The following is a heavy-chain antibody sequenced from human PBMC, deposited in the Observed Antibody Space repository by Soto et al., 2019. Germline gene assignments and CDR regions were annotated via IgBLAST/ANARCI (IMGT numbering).Heavy chain of an antibody. CDR3: ASDQTGYYGSGSFAWFDP. Sequence: ASVKVSCKASGGTFSSYAISWVRQAPGQGLEWMGGIIPIFGTANYAQKFQGRVTITADESTSTAYMELSSLRSEDTAVYYCASDQTGYYGSGSFAWFDPWGQGTLVTVSS. V-gene: IGHV1-69*13. CDR1: GGTFSSYA. D-gene: IGHD3-10*01. J-gene: IGHJ5*02. CDR2: IIPIFGTA.